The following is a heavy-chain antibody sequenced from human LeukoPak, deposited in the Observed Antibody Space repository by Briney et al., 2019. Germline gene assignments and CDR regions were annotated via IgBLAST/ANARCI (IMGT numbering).Heavy chain of an antibody. CDR2: ISYDGSNK. CDR3: ARDETDNYDSSGYYFGY. Sequence: GGSLRLSCAASGFTFSSYAMHWVRQAPGKGLEWVAVISYDGSNKYYADSVKGRFTISRDNSKNTLYLQMNSLRAEDTAVYYCARDETDNYDSSGYYFGYWGQGTLVTVSS. J-gene: IGHJ4*02. V-gene: IGHV3-30-3*01. D-gene: IGHD3-22*01. CDR1: GFTFSSYA.